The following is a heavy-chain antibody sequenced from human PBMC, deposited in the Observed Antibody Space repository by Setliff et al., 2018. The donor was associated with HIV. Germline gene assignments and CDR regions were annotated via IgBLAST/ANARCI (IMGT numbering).Heavy chain of an antibody. D-gene: IGHD1-26*01. V-gene: IGHV3-21*01. CDR2: IVASSTNI. CDR3: ANLWEMGA. J-gene: IGHJ5*02. CDR1: GFTFGYYN. Sequence: GGSLRLSCAASGFTFGYYNMNWVRQAPGKGLEWVSSIVASSTNIYYADSVRGRFTVSRDNAKDSLYLQMDSLRAEDTAVYYCANLWEMGAWGQGTLVTVSS.